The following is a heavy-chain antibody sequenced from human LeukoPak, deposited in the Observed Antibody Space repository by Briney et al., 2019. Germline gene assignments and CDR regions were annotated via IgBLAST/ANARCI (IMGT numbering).Heavy chain of an antibody. V-gene: IGHV1-2*02. CDR3: ARDRVGYCSGGSCYPNWFDP. J-gene: IGHJ5*02. CDR2: INPNSGDT. Sequence: ASVKVSCKASGHTFTGYYMHWVRQAPGQGLEWMGWINPNSGDTNYAQKFQGRVTMTRDTSISTAYMELSRLRSDDTDVYYCARDRVGYCSGGSCYPNWFDPWGQGTLVTVSS. CDR1: GHTFTGYY. D-gene: IGHD2-15*01.